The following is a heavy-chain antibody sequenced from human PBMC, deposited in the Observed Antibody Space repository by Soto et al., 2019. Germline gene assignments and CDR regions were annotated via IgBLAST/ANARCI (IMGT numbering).Heavy chain of an antibody. CDR1: GFTFSSYG. D-gene: IGHD6-19*01. Sequence: GGSLRLTCAASGFTFSSYGMHWVRQAPGKGLEWVAVIWYDGSNKYYADSVKGRFTISRDNSKNTLYLQMNSLRAEDTAVYYCARVLSSGWPLRSPYYYYGMDVWGQGTTVTVSS. CDR2: IWYDGSNK. CDR3: ARVLSSGWPLRSPYYYYGMDV. J-gene: IGHJ6*02. V-gene: IGHV3-33*01.